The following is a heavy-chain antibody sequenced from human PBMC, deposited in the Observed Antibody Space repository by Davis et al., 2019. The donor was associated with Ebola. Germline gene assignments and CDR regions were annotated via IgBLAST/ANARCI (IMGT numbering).Heavy chain of an antibody. J-gene: IGHJ6*02. CDR2: IYPGDSDT. CDR3: ARGAAGHFYYYYGMDV. V-gene: IGHV5-51*01. D-gene: IGHD6-19*01. CDR1: GYTFTSYW. Sequence: GGSLRLSCTGSGYTFTSYWIGWVRQMPGKGLEWMRIIYPGDSDTRYSPSFQGQVTISADKSISTAYLQWSSLKASDTAMYYCARGAAGHFYYYYGMDVWGQGTTVTVSS.